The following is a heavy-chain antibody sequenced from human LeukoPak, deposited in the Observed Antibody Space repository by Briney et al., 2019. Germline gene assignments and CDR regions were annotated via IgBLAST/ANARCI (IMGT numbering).Heavy chain of an antibody. D-gene: IGHD3-3*01. CDR3: ARQNDFRLDY. V-gene: IGHV5-51*01. CDR2: IYPGDSDT. Sequence: GESLRISCKGSGYACSSYWIGWVRQMPGKGLEWMGLIYPGDSDTRYSPSLQGQVTISVDTSIGTAYLQWSSLKASDTAIYYCARQNDFRLDYWGQGTLVTVSS. CDR1: GYACSSYW. J-gene: IGHJ4*02.